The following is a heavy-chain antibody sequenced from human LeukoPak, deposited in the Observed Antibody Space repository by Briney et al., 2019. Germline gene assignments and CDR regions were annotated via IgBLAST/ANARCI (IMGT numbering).Heavy chain of an antibody. CDR1: VYTFTSYA. J-gene: IGHJ4*02. D-gene: IGHD2-15*01. CDR3: ASSRLGYCSGGSCRPFDY. CDR2: INAGNGNT. Sequence: ASVKVSCKASVYTFTSYAMHWVRQAPGQRLEWMGWINAGNGNTKYSQKFQGRVTITRDTSASTAYMELSSLRSEDTAVYYCASSRLGYCSGGSCRPFDYWGQGTLVTVSS. V-gene: IGHV1-3*01.